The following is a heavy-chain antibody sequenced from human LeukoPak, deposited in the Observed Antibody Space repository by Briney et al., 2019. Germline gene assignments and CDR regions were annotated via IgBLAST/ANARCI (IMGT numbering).Heavy chain of an antibody. Sequence: GGSLRLSCEASGFTFSTSGMHWARQAPGKGLEWVAFIRYDGNDKYYADFVKGRFTISRDNSKNSLYLQINTLRPVDTAVYYCAKGEWLADSWGQGTLVTVSS. CDR2: IRYDGNDK. D-gene: IGHD3-3*01. CDR3: AKGEWLADS. CDR1: GFTFSTSG. J-gene: IGHJ4*02. V-gene: IGHV3-30*02.